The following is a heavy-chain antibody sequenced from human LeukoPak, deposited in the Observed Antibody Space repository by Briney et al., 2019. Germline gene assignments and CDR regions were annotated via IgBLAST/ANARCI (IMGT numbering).Heavy chain of an antibody. Sequence: TGGSLRLSCAASGFTFSSYAMSWVRQAPGKGLEWVSAISGSGGSTYYADSVKGRFTISRDNSKNTLYLQMNSLRAEDTAVYYCAWDSSGYYLGAYRYWGQGTLVTVSS. V-gene: IGHV3-23*01. CDR3: AWDSSGYYLGAYRY. CDR2: ISGSGGST. J-gene: IGHJ4*02. D-gene: IGHD3-22*01. CDR1: GFTFSSYA.